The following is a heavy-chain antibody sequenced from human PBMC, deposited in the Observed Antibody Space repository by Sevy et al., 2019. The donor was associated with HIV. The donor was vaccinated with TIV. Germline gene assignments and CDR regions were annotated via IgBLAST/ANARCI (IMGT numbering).Heavy chain of an antibody. CDR3: ASGLTSWCTGTTSQVGRCAFDI. CDR1: GFTFSSYW. D-gene: IGHD1-7*01. J-gene: IGHJ3*02. V-gene: IGHV3-7*01. Sequence: GGSLRLSCAASGFTFSSYWMSWVRQAPGKGLEWLANIKQDGSEKYYVDSVKGRFTISRDNAKNSLYLQMNSLRAEDTAVYYCASGLTSWCTGTTSQVGRCAFDIWGQGTMVTVSS. CDR2: IKQDGSEK.